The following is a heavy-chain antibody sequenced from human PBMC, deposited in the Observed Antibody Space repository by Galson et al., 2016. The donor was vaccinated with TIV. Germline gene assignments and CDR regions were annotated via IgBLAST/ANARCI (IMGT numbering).Heavy chain of an antibody. CDR1: GYRFSHSW. CDR2: IYPGDSDT. V-gene: IGHV5-51*03. CDR3: ARLEGYDDSASDY. J-gene: IGHJ4*02. Sequence: QSGAEVKKPGGSLKISCKTSGYRFSHSWIGWVRQKPGKGLEWVGHIYPGDSDTRYSPSFQGHVTISADTSIDTAYLQWSSLKASDTALYYCARLEGYDDSASDYWGQGTLVTVSS. D-gene: IGHD3-22*01.